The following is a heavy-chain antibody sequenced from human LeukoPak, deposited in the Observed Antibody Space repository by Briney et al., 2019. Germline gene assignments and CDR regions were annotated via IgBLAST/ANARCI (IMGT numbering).Heavy chain of an antibody. D-gene: IGHD3-10*01. J-gene: IGHJ3*02. Sequence: GASVKVSCMASGYTFTGYYMHWVRQAPGQGLEWMGWINPNSGGTNYAQKFQGRVTMTRDTSISTAYMELSRLRSDDTAVYYCALRGYYYGSGTQGAFDIWGQGTMVTVSS. CDR1: GYTFTGYY. CDR2: INPNSGGT. CDR3: ALRGYYYGSGTQGAFDI. V-gene: IGHV1-2*02.